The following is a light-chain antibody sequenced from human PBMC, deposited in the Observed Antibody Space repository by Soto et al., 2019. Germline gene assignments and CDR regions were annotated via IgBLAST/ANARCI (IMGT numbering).Light chain of an antibody. J-gene: IGKJ4*01. CDR1: QGIRND. CDR3: QQYNDWPLT. Sequence: AIQMTQSPSSLSASVGDRVTITCRASQGIRNDLGLYQQKPGKAPKLLIYDASNLESGVPSRFSGSGSGTEFTFTISSLQSEDSAVYYCQQYNDWPLTFGGGTKV. CDR2: DAS. V-gene: IGKV1D-13*01.